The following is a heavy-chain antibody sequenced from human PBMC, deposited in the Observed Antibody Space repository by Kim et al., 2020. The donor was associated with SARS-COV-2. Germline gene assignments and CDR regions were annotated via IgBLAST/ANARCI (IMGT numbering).Heavy chain of an antibody. D-gene: IGHD3-9*01. CDR2: IKSKTDGGTT. J-gene: IGHJ6*02. CDR1: GFTFSNAW. Sequence: GGSLRLSCAASGFTFSNAWMSWVRQAPGKGLEWVGRIKSKTDGGTTDYAAPVKGRFTISRDDSKNTLYLQMNSLKTEDTDVYYCTTVTYDIFTGYGPYYYYGMDVWGQGATGTVSS. V-gene: IGHV3-15*01. CDR3: TTVTYDIFTGYGPYYYYGMDV.